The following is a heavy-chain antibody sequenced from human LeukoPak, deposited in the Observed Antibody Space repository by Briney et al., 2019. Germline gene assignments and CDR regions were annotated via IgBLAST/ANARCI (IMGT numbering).Heavy chain of an antibody. CDR1: GYIFTSYW. CDR2: IYPGDSDT. Sequence: GESLKISCKGSGYIFTSYWIGWVRQMPGKGLEWMGIIYPGDSDTRYSPSFQGQVTISADKSISTAYLQCSSLKASDTSMYYWXXXXXXXXXXXXXXXXXLVTDYWGQGTLVTVSS. V-gene: IGHV5-51*01. CDR3: XXXXXXXXXXXXXXXXXLVTDY. J-gene: IGHJ4*02. D-gene: IGHD4-23*01.